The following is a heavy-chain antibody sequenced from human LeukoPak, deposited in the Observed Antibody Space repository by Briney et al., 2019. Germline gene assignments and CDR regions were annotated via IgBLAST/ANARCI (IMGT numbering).Heavy chain of an antibody. Sequence: SGTLSLTCTVSGGSISSNYWSWIPQPPGKGREWIGYIYYPGSTNYNPSLKSRVTISLDTSNKQFCLKLSSVTAADTAVYYCSRVRRDGYNPLDYWGQGTLVTVSS. D-gene: IGHD5-24*01. CDR1: GGSISSNY. CDR2: IYYPGST. J-gene: IGHJ4*02. CDR3: SRVRRDGYNPLDY. V-gene: IGHV4-59*08.